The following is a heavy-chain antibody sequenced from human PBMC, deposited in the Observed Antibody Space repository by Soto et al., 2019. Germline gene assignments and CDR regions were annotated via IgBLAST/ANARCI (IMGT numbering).Heavy chain of an antibody. V-gene: IGHV3-7*03. Sequence: EVQLVESGGGLVQPGGSLRLSCEASGFTFSTYWMSWVRQAPGKGLEWVANIKEDGSDKYYVDSVKGRFTVSRDNAKNLLYLQRNSLRAEDTAVYYGAREGFSYGPKGAVFDHWGQGSLVTVSS. D-gene: IGHD5-18*01. CDR1: GFTFSTYW. CDR2: IKEDGSDK. CDR3: AREGFSYGPKGAVFDH. J-gene: IGHJ4*02.